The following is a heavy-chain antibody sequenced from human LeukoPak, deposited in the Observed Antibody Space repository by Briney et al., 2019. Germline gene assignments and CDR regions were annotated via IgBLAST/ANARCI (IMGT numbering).Heavy chain of an antibody. CDR1: GYTFTGYY. J-gene: IGHJ4*02. V-gene: IGHV1-2*02. D-gene: IGHD3-3*01. CDR2: INPNSGGT. CDR3: ARGNKFWSGYYADY. Sequence: GASVKVSCKASGYTFTGYYMHWVRQAPGQGLEWMGWINPNSGGTNYAQKFQGRVTMTRDTSISTAYMELSRLRSDDMAVYYCARGNKFWSGYYADYWGQGTLVTVSS.